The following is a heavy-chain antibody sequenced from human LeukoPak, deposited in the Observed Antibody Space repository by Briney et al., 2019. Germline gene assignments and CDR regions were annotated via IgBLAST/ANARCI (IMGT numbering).Heavy chain of an antibody. D-gene: IGHD2-21*01. CDR3: ARGHMSY. Sequence: GGSLRLSCAASGFTFSSYAMHWVRQAPGKGLEWVAVISYDGSNKYYADSVKGRFTISRDNSKNTLYLQMNSLRAEDTAVYYCARGHMSYWGQGTLVTVSS. J-gene: IGHJ4*02. CDR1: GFTFSSYA. V-gene: IGHV3-30*04. CDR2: ISYDGSNK.